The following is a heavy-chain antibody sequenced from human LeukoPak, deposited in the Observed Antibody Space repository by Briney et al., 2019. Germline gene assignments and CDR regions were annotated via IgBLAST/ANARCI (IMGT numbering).Heavy chain of an antibody. CDR2: ITGSGGST. V-gene: IGHV3-23*01. D-gene: IGHD2-8*01. Sequence: GESLRLSCAASGFTFSSYAMSWVRQAPGKGLEWVSTITGSGGSTYYADSVKGRFTISRDNSKNTLDLQMNSLRAEGTAVYYCAKYLRYLDYWGQGTLVTASS. J-gene: IGHJ4*02. CDR3: AKYLRYLDY. CDR1: GFTFSSYA.